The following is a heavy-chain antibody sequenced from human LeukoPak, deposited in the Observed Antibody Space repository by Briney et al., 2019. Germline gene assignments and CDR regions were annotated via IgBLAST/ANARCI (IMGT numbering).Heavy chain of an antibody. CDR3: ARDLMRMTTVTTPNFDY. V-gene: IGHV1-18*01. CDR2: ISAYNGNT. D-gene: IGHD4-17*01. J-gene: IGHJ4*02. CDR1: GYTFTSYG. Sequence: GPVKVSCKASGYTFTSYGIIWVRQAPGQGLEWMGWISAYNGNTNYAQKLQGRVTMTTDTSTSTAYMELRSLRSDDTAVYYCARDLMRMTTVTTPNFDYWGQGTLVTVSS.